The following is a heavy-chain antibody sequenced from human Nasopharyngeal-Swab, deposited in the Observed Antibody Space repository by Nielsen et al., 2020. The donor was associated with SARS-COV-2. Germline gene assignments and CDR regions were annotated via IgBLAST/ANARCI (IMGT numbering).Heavy chain of an antibody. CDR2: ISSSSSTI. Sequence: GESLKISCAASGFTFNDYSMNWVRQAPGKGLEWVSYISSSSSTIYYADSVKGRFTISRDNSKNTLYLQMNSLRAEDTAVYYCAKDRIFGVDGLYYMDVWGKGTTVTVSS. CDR3: AKDRIFGVDGLYYMDV. J-gene: IGHJ6*03. V-gene: IGHV3-48*01. CDR1: GFTFNDYS. D-gene: IGHD3-3*01.